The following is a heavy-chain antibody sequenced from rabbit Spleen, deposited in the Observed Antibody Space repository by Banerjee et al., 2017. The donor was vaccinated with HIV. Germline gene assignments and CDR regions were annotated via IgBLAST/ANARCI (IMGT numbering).Heavy chain of an antibody. CDR2: IDPVFGIA. J-gene: IGHJ4*01. Sequence: HLKESGRGLVQPGGSLKLSCTASGFTLSSYYMNWVRQAPGKGLEWIGYIDPVFGIAVYASWVNGQFTISRDNAQNTLYLQLNSLTAADTATYFCARDVAGVGDGWTFAVWGPGTLVTVS. CDR1: GFTLSSYY. D-gene: IGHD4-1*01. CDR3: ARDVAGVGDGWTFAV. V-gene: IGHV1S7*01.